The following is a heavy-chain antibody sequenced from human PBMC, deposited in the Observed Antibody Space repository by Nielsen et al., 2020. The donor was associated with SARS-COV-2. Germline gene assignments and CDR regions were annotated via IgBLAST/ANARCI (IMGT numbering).Heavy chain of an antibody. CDR2: ISSSSSYI. CDR1: GFTFSSYS. CDR3: ARDSSGDGFDP. V-gene: IGHV3-21*01. Sequence: GGSLTLSCAASGFTFSSYSMNWIRQAPGKGLEWVSYISSSSSYIYYADSVKGRFTISRYTAKNSLYLQMNSLGAEYTAVYYCARDSSGDGFDPWGQGTLVTVSS. D-gene: IGHD6-19*01. J-gene: IGHJ5*02.